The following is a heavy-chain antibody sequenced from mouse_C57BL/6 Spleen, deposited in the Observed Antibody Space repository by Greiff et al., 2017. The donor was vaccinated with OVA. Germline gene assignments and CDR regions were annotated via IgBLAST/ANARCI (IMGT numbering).Heavy chain of an antibody. D-gene: IGHD1-1*01. CDR1: GFTFSSYT. CDR2: ISGGGGNT. V-gene: IGHV5-9*01. CDR3: ARQDYYCSSFFDY. J-gene: IGHJ2*01. Sequence: EVKLQESGGGLVKPGGSLKLSCAASGFTFSSYTMSWVRQTPEKRLEWVATISGGGGNTYYPDSVKGRFTISRDNAKNTLYLQMSSLRSEDTALYYCARQDYYCSSFFDYWGQGTTLTVSS.